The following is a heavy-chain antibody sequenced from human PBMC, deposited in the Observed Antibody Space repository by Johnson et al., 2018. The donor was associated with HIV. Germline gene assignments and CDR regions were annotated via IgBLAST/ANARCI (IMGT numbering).Heavy chain of an antibody. CDR1: GFTFSSYG. CDR2: IWYDGNNK. V-gene: IGHV3-33*06. Sequence: QVQLVESGGGVVQPGRSLRLSCAASGFTFSSYGMHWVRQAPGKGLQWVAAIWYDGNNKYYADSVKGRFTVSRDNSKNTLYLQMNSLRAEDTAMYYWAKSPAKDHGGNSGAFAIWGQGTMVTVSS. D-gene: IGHD4-23*01. J-gene: IGHJ3*02. CDR3: AKSPAKDHGGNSGAFAI.